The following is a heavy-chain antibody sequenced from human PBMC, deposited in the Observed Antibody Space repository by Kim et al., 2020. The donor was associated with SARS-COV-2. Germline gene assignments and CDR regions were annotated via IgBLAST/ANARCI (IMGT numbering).Heavy chain of an antibody. D-gene: IGHD3-10*01. CDR3: ARGGSGTYYKSFDP. J-gene: IGHJ5*02. V-gene: IGHV1-18*01. CDR2: ISAYNGNT. CDR1: GYTFISYG. Sequence: ASVKVSCKASGYTFISYGISWVRQAPGQGLEWMGWISAYNGNTNYAQKLQGRVTLTTDTSTSTAYMELRSLRSDETALYYCARGGSGTYYKSFDPWGQGTLVTGSS.